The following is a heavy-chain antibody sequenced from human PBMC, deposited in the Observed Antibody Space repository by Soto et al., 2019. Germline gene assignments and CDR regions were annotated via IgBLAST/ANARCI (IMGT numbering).Heavy chain of an antibody. CDR1: GFTFSSYS. CDR3: WSIAARRGDY. CDR2: ISSSSSYI. Sequence: EVQLVESGGGLVKPGGSLRLSCAASGFTFSSYSMNWVRQAPGKGLEWVSSISSSSSYIYYADSVQGRFTISRDNAKNSLYLQMNSLRAEDTAVYYCWSIAARRGDYWGQGTLVTVSS. D-gene: IGHD6-6*01. V-gene: IGHV3-21*01. J-gene: IGHJ4*02.